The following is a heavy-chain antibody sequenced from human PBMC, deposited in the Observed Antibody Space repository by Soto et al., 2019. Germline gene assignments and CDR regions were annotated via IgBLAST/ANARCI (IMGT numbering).Heavy chain of an antibody. J-gene: IGHJ4*02. CDR2: INPSAGTT. CDR1: GYTFTNYY. Sequence: QVQLVQSGAEVKKPGASVKVSCKASGYTFTNYYMHWVRQAPGQGLEWMGIINPSAGTTTYAQRFQGRVTMTRDTSASTVYMELSSLRSEATAVYSCARDDYGGQYSPSLAYWGQGTLVTVSS. V-gene: IGHV1-46*01. D-gene: IGHD4-17*01. CDR3: ARDDYGGQYSPSLAY.